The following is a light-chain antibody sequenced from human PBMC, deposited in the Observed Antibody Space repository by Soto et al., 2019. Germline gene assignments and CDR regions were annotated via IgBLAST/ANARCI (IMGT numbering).Light chain of an antibody. Sequence: QSALTQPASVSGSPGQSITISCTGTSSDVGGYNFVSWYQQHPGKAPKLVIYEVSNRPSGVSDRFSGSKSGNTASLIISGLQAEDEADYYCCSFTTSTTLYVFGTGTQLTVL. CDR1: SSDVGGYNF. J-gene: IGLJ1*01. V-gene: IGLV2-14*01. CDR3: CSFTTSTTLYV. CDR2: EVS.